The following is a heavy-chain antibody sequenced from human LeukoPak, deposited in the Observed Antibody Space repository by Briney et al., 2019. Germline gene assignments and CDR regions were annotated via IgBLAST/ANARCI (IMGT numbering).Heavy chain of an antibody. CDR2: ISAYNGNT. D-gene: IGHD6-19*01. CDR3: ARDVRPGIAVAGDDAFDI. Sequence: LRASVKVPCKASGYTFTSYGISWVRQAPGQGLEWMGWISAYNGNTNYAQKLQGRVTMTTDTSTSTAYMELRSLRSDDTAVYYCARDVRPGIAVAGDDAFDIWGQGTMVTVSS. J-gene: IGHJ3*02. CDR1: GYTFTSYG. V-gene: IGHV1-18*01.